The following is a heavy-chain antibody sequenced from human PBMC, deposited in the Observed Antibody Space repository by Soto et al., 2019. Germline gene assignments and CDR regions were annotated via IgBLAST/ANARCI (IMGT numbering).Heavy chain of an antibody. CDR1: GYTFTGYY. Sequence: ASVKVSGKASGYTFTGYYMHWVRQAPGQGLEWMGWINPNSGGTNYAQKFQGWVTMTRDTSISTAYMELSRLRSDDTAVYYCARTLYGDNVDYWGQGTLVTVSS. CDR3: ARTLYGDNVDY. CDR2: INPNSGGT. V-gene: IGHV1-2*04. J-gene: IGHJ4*02. D-gene: IGHD4-17*01.